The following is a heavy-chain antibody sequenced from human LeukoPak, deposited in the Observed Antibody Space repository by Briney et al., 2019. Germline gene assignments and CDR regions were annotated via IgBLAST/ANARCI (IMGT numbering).Heavy chain of an antibody. V-gene: IGHV3-23*01. Sequence: GGSLRLSCAAPGFSFSSYAMSWVRQAPGKGLEWVSAISGSGGSTYYADSVKGRFTISRDNSKNTLYLQMNSLRAEDTAVYYCAKVKSVTRYYFDYWGQGTLVTVSS. CDR1: GFSFSSYA. CDR2: ISGSGGST. D-gene: IGHD2-21*02. J-gene: IGHJ4*02. CDR3: AKVKSVTRYYFDY.